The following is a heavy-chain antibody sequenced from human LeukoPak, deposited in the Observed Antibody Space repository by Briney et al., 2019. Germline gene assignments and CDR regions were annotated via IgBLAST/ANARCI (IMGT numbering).Heavy chain of an antibody. D-gene: IGHD3-3*01. CDR2: ISSSSSTI. CDR1: GFTFSTYS. CDR3: AKDRDYDFWSPFDY. J-gene: IGHJ4*02. Sequence: QPGGSLRLSCAASGFTFSTYSMNWVRQAPGKGLEWISYISSSSSTIYYADSVKGRFTISRDNSKNTLYLQMNSLRAEDTAVYYCAKDRDYDFWSPFDYWGQGTLVTVSS. V-gene: IGHV3-48*01.